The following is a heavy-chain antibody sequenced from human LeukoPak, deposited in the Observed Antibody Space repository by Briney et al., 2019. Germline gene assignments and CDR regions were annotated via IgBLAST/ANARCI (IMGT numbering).Heavy chain of an antibody. D-gene: IGHD3-10*01. CDR1: GFTFSSYA. CDR3: AKVMVRGVTPYYFDY. Sequence: GGSLRLSCAASGFTFSSYAMSWVRQAPGKGLEWVSAISGSGGSTYYADSVKGRFTISRDNSKNTLYLQMNSLRAEDTAVYYCAKVMVRGVTPYYFDYWGQGTLVTVSS. J-gene: IGHJ4*02. CDR2: ISGSGGST. V-gene: IGHV3-23*01.